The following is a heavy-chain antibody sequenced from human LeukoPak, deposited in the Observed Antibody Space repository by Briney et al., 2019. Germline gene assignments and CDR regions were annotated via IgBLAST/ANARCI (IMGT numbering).Heavy chain of an antibody. CDR3: ARPTFYGGWFDP. CDR1: GGSISSSNYY. V-gene: IGHV4-39*01. J-gene: IGHJ5*02. CDR2: IYYSGST. D-gene: IGHD2/OR15-2a*01. Sequence: SETLSLTCTVSGGSISSSNYYWGWIRQPPGKGLEWIGSIYYSGSTYYNPSLKSRVTISVDTSKNQFSLKLSSVTAADTAVYYCARPTFYGGWFDPWGQGTLVTVSS.